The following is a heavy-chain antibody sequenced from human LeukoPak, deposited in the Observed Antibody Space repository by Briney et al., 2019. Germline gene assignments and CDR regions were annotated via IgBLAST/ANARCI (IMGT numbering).Heavy chain of an antibody. CDR1: GFTFDDYA. CDR2: ISWNSGSI. V-gene: IGHV3-9*01. Sequence: GGSLRLSCAASGFTFDDYAMHWVRQAPGKGLEWVSGISWNSGSIGYADSVKGRFTISRDNAKNSLYLQMNSLRAEDTALYYCAKARAGYYYDSSGYYDYWGQGTLVTVSS. J-gene: IGHJ4*02. CDR3: AKARAGYYYDSSGYYDY. D-gene: IGHD3-22*01.